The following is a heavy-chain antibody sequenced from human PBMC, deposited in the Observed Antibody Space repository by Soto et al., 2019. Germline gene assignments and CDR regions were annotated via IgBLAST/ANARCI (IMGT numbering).Heavy chain of an antibody. CDR3: ARALLGYCSGGSCYSGPH. D-gene: IGHD2-15*01. V-gene: IGHV1-69*02. Sequence: SVKVSCKASGGTFSSYTISWVRQAPGQGLEWMGRIIPILGIANYAQKFQGRVTITADKYTSTAYMELSSLRSEDTAVYYCARALLGYCSGGSCYSGPHWGQGTLVTVSS. J-gene: IGHJ4*02. CDR2: IIPILGIA. CDR1: GGTFSSYT.